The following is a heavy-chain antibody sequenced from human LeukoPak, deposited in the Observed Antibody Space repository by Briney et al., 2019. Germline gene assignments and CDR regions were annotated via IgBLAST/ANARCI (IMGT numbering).Heavy chain of an antibody. CDR2: IYYSGST. CDR1: GGSISGYY. J-gene: IGHJ4*02. CDR3: ARGPGRIDY. Sequence: SETLSLTCTVSGGSISGYYWSWIRQPPGKGLEWIGYIYYSGSTNYNPSLKSRVTISVDTSKNQFSLKLSYVTAADTAVYYCARGPGRIDYWGQGTLVTVSS. V-gene: IGHV4-59*01.